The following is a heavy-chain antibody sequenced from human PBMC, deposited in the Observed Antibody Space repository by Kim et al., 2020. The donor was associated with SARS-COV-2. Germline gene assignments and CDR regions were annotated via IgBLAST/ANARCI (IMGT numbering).Heavy chain of an antibody. D-gene: IGHD6-6*01. V-gene: IGHV4-30-2*01. Sequence: SETLSLTCAVSGGSISSGGYSWSWIRQPPGKGLEWIGYIYHSGSTYYNPSLKSRVTISVDRSKNQFSLKLSSVTAADTAVYYCARGTSARLQGAFDIWGQGTMVTVSS. CDR3: ARGTSARLQGAFDI. CDR2: IYHSGST. J-gene: IGHJ3*02. CDR1: GGSISSGGYS.